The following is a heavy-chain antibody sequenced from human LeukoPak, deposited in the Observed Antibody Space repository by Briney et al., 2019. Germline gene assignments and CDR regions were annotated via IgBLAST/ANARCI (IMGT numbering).Heavy chain of an antibody. CDR3: ARGLRRQFDY. CDR2: ISSSGSAI. Sequence: PGGSLRLSFAASGFTFSSYDMNWVRQAPGKGLEWVSYISSSGSAIYYTDSVKGRFTISRDSAQNSMYLQMNSLSAEDTAIYYCARGLRRQFDYWGQGTLVTVSS. CDR1: GFTFSSYD. V-gene: IGHV3-48*03. D-gene: IGHD2-8*01. J-gene: IGHJ4*02.